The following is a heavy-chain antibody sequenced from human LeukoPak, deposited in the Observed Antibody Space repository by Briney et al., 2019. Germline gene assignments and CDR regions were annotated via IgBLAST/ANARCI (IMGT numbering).Heavy chain of an antibody. V-gene: IGHV3-7*01. CDR1: GFIFGTTS. CDR2: INYDGSEK. J-gene: IGHJ1*01. Sequence: AGGSPRLSCAGSGFIFGTTSMSWVGQTPGKGLEWVASINYDGSEKYYVGSVEGRFTISRDSAKRSLFLQMNSLRAEDTAIYYCTRDQHWGQGTLVTVSS. CDR3: TRDQH.